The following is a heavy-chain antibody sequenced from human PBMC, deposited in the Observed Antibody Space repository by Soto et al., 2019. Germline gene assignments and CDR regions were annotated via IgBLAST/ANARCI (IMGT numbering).Heavy chain of an antibody. CDR2: IVVGSGNT. CDR3: AADGYSSSWSQGYYYYYGMDV. CDR1: GFTFTSSA. D-gene: IGHD6-13*01. J-gene: IGHJ6*02. V-gene: IGHV1-58*01. Sequence: SVKVSCKASGFTFTSSAVQWVRQARGQRLEWIGWIVVGSGNTNYAQKFQERVTITRDMSTSTAYMELSSLRSEDTAVYYCAADGYSSSWSQGYYYYYGMDVWGQGTTGTSP.